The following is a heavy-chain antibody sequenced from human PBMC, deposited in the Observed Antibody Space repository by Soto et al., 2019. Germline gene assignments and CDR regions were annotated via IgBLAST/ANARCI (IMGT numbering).Heavy chain of an antibody. CDR1: GFSVSGDT. Sequence: EVQLVETGGGLIYPGGSLRLSCAASGFSVSGDTMNWVRQAPGKGLEWISAIYSGGNTNDAGSVKGRFTISRDTSKNTLYLQMISVRVEDTAVYYCARPAWLENWGQGTLVTVSS. CDR2: IYSGGNT. J-gene: IGHJ4*02. D-gene: IGHD3-9*01. CDR3: ARPAWLEN. V-gene: IGHV3-53*02.